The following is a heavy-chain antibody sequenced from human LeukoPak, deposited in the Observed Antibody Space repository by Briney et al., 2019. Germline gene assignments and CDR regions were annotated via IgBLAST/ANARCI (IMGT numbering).Heavy chain of an antibody. CDR3: AKGAFSVVVPASDY. V-gene: IGHV3-9*03. D-gene: IGHD2-2*01. CDR2: ISWNSGSI. J-gene: IGHJ4*02. Sequence: GGSLRLSCAASGFTFDDYAMHWVRQAPGKGLEWVSGISWNSGSIGYADSVKGRFTISRDNAKNSLYLQMNSLRAENMALYYCAKGAFSVVVPASDYWGQGTLVTVSS. CDR1: GFTFDDYA.